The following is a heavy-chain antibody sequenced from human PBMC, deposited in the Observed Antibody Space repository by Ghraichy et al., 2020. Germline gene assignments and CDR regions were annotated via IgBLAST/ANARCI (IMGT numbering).Heavy chain of an antibody. CDR3: AHWKSVGSHYYGMDV. V-gene: IGHV2-5*02. J-gene: IGHJ6*02. CDR1: GFSLSTSGVG. CDR2: IYWDDDK. D-gene: IGHD1-1*01. Sequence: SGPTLVKPTETLTLTCTFSGFSLSTSGVGVGWIRQPPGKALALVAFIYWDDDKRYNPSLQSRVTITKDTSKNQVVLTMTNVDPLDTGTYYCAHWKSVGSHYYGMDVWGQGTTVTVSS.